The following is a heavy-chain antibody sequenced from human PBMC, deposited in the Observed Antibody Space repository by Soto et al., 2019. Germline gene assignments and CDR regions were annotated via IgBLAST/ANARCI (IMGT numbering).Heavy chain of an antibody. Sequence: GGSLRLSCAASGFTFSGSAMHWVRQASGKGLEWVGRIRSKANSYATAYAASVKGRFTISRDDSKNTAYLQMNSLKTEDTAVYYCTRHGGPVLMVRPGYYGMDVWGQGTTVTVSS. CDR1: GFTFSGSA. CDR2: IRSKANSYAT. V-gene: IGHV3-73*01. D-gene: IGHD2-8*01. J-gene: IGHJ6*02. CDR3: TRHGGPVLMVRPGYYGMDV.